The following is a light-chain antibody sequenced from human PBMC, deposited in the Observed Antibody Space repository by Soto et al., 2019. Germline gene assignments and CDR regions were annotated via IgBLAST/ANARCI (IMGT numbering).Light chain of an antibody. CDR2: EVS. J-gene: IGLJ1*01. CDR3: CSYTSSVSNV. CDR1: CSDVGGYNY. Sequence: QSALTQPASVSGSPGQSITISCTGTCSDVGGYNYVSWYQQHPGKAPKFMIYEVSNRPSGVSDRFSGSKSGNTASLTISGLQAEDEADDYCCSYTSSVSNVFGTGTKVTVL. V-gene: IGLV2-14*01.